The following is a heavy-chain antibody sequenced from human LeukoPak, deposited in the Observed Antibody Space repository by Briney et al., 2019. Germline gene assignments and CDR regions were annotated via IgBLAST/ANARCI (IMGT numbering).Heavy chain of an antibody. J-gene: IGHJ4*02. CDR2: IYRSGST. CDR1: GGSISSGGYY. D-gene: IGHD3-10*01. V-gene: IGHV4-30-2*01. CDR3: ARGMVRGVYYFDY. Sequence: SQTLSLTCTVSGGSISSGGYYWSWIRQPPGKGLEWIGYIYRSGSTYYTPSLKSRVTISVDRSKNQFSLKLNSVTAADTAVYYCARGMVRGVYYFDYWGQGTLVTVSS.